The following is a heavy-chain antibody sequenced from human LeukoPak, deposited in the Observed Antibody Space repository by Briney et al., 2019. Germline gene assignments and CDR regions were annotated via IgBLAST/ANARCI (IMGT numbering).Heavy chain of an antibody. J-gene: IGHJ4*02. CDR1: GGSISRGDYY. CDR3: ARKDSSSYYFDN. D-gene: IGHD2-2*01. V-gene: IGHV4-30-4*01. CDR2: IYHSGNT. Sequence: SETLSLTCTVSGGSISRGDYYWTWIRQPPGRGLEWIGYIYHSGNTYYNPSLKSRLSISLDTSRNQFSLRLSSVSAADTAVYYCARKDSSSYYFDNWGQGTLVTVSS.